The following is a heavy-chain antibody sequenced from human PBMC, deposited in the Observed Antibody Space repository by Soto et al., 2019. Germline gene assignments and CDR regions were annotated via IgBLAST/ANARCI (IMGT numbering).Heavy chain of an antibody. CDR1: GFTFSSYA. D-gene: IGHD6-19*01. J-gene: IGHJ4*02. V-gene: IGHV3-30-3*01. Sequence: GGSLRLSCAASGFTFSSYAMHWVRQAPGKGLEWVAVISYDGSNKYYADSVKGRFTISRDNSKNTLYLQMNSLRAEDTAVYYCARDVDGSGWYPDYWGQGTLVTVSS. CDR3: ARDVDGSGWYPDY. CDR2: ISYDGSNK.